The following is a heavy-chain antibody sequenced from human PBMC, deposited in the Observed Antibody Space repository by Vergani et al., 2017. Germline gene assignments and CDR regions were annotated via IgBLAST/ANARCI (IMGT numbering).Heavy chain of an antibody. V-gene: IGHV1-18*01. D-gene: IGHD6-13*01. Sequence: QVQLVQSGAEVKKPGASVKVSCKASGYTFTSYGISWVRQAPGQGLEWMGWISAYNGNTNYAQKLQGRVTMTTDTSTSTAYMELRSLRSDDTAVYYCARARSIAAAGGLPSPTYYLDYWGQGTLVTVSS. CDR1: GYTFTSYG. J-gene: IGHJ4*02. CDR3: ARARSIAAAGGLPSPTYYLDY. CDR2: ISAYNGNT.